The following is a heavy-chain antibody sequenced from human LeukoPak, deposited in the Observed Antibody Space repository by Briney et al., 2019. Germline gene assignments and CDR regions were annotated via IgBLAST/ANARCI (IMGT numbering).Heavy chain of an antibody. CDR2: IYYDETT. J-gene: IGHJ5*02. CDR1: GGSISGSRYY. V-gene: IGHV4-39*07. Sequence: SETLSLTCTVSGGSISGSRYYWGWIRQPPGKGLEWIGSIYYDETTYYNPSLKSRVTISVKTSRNQFSLKLSSVTAVDTAVYYCARRPINWFDPWGQGTLVTVSS. CDR3: ARRPINWFDP.